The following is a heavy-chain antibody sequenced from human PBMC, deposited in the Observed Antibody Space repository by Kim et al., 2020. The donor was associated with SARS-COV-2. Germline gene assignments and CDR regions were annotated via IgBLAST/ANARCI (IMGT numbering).Heavy chain of an antibody. Sequence: GGSLRLSCAASGFTFSSYWMSWVRQAPGKGLEWVANIKQDGSEKYYVDSVKGRFTISRDNAKNSLYLQMNSLRAEDTAVYYCARASAYYDYVWGSYLFDYWGQGTLVTVSS. CDR3: ARASAYYDYVWGSYLFDY. CDR2: IKQDGSEK. V-gene: IGHV3-7*01. J-gene: IGHJ4*02. CDR1: GFTFSSYW. D-gene: IGHD3-16*02.